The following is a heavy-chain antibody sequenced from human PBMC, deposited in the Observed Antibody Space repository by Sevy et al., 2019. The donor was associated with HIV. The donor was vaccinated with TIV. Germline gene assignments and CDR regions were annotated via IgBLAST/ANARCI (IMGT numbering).Heavy chain of an antibody. Sequence: GGSLRLSCAASGFTFSSYAMSWVRQAPGKGLEWVSAISGSGGSTYYADSVKGRFTISRDNSKITLYLQMNSLRAEDTAVYYCAKGSVVAATRDYFDYWGQGTLVTVSS. J-gene: IGHJ4*02. CDR1: GFTFSSYA. D-gene: IGHD2-15*01. CDR3: AKGSVVAATRDYFDY. V-gene: IGHV3-23*01. CDR2: ISGSGGST.